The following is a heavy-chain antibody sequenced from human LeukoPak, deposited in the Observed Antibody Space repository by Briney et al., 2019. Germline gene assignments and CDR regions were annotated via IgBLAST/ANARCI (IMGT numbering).Heavy chain of an antibody. V-gene: IGHV5-51*01. Sequence: GESLKISCKGPGYSFTSYWIGWVRQMPGKGLEWMGIIYPGDSDTRYSPSFQGQVTISADKSISIAYLHWRSHKALDTAMYYCARDQAGGVIDYWGQGTLVTVSS. CDR3: ARDQAGGVIDY. J-gene: IGHJ4*01. CDR1: GYSFTSYW. CDR2: IYPGDSDT. D-gene: IGHD3-16*01.